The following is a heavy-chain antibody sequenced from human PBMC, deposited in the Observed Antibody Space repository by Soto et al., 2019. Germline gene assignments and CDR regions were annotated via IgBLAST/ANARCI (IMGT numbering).Heavy chain of an antibody. J-gene: IGHJ5*02. D-gene: IGHD3-3*01. CDR2: INHTGGT. CDR1: GGSVNGYY. Sequence: SETLSLTCAVYGGSVNGYYWNWIRQPPGEGLEWIGEINHTGGTHYNPSLKSRVTMSVDTSKNQFSLRLSSVTAADTAIYYCATRITVFGLLIPPFDPWGQGTQVTVSS. V-gene: IGHV4-34*01. CDR3: ATRITVFGLLIPPFDP.